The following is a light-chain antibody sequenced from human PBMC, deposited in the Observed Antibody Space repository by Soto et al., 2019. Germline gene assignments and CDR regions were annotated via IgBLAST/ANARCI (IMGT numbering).Light chain of an antibody. CDR1: SSDVGSYNL. Sequence: QSALTQPASVSGSPGQSITISCTGTSSDVGSYNLVSWYQQHPGKAPKLMIFEVTKRPSGISNRFSGSQSGNTASLTISGLQAEDEADYYCCSYAGSNNVIFGGGTKLTVL. V-gene: IGLV2-23*02. J-gene: IGLJ2*01. CDR2: EVT. CDR3: CSYAGSNNVI.